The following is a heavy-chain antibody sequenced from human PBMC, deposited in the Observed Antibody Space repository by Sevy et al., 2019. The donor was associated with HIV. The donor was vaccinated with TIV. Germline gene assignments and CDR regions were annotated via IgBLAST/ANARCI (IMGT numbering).Heavy chain of an antibody. D-gene: IGHD1-1*01. CDR1: GGSISSGGYS. CDR2: IYHSGST. CDR3: ARVATGTHHNNWFDP. J-gene: IGHJ5*02. Sequence: SETLSLTCAVSGGSISSGGYSWSWIRQPPGKGLEWSGYIYHSGSTYYNPSLKSRLTISVDRSKNQFSLNLSSVTAADTAVYYCARVATGTHHNNWFDPWGQGTLVTVSS. V-gene: IGHV4-30-2*01.